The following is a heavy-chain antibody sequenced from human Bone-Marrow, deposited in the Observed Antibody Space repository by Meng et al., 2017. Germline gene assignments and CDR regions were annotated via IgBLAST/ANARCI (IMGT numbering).Heavy chain of an antibody. CDR3: AREGQDTAMAPLLV. CDR1: GGTFSSYA. J-gene: IGHJ4*02. CDR2: IIPIFGTA. Sequence: SVTVSCKASGGTFSSYAISWVRQAPGQGLEWMGGIIPIFGTANYAQKFQGRVTITADQSTSTAYMELSSLRSEDTPVYYCAREGQDTAMAPLLVWGQGTLVTVSS. V-gene: IGHV1-69*13. D-gene: IGHD5-18*01.